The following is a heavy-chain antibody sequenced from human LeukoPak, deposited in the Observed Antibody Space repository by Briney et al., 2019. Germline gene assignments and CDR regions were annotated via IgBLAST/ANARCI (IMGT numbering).Heavy chain of an antibody. CDR2: IFPDGTTT. CDR1: GFIFSGSW. Sequence: GGSLRPSCAASGFIFSGSWMDWVRQVPGKGLEWVSRIFPDGTTTTYADSVKGRFTISRDNTKNTLYLQMNSLRAEDTAVYYCARPFEHDSINIWGQGTLVTVSS. CDR3: ARPFEHDSINI. D-gene: IGHD3-22*01. V-gene: IGHV3-74*01. J-gene: IGHJ4*02.